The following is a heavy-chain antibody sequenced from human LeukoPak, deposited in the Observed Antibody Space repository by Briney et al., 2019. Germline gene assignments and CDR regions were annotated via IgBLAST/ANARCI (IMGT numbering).Heavy chain of an antibody. CDR2: ISYDGSNK. CDR1: GITFRSYG. J-gene: IGHJ3*01. D-gene: IGHD3-10*01. CDR3: AKGLRGSGTFYDVFDF. Sequence: GGSLRLSCAASGITFRSYGMHWVRQAPGKGLEWVAVISYDGSNKYYGDSVKGRFTISRDNSKNTLSLQMNSLRAEDTAVYYCAKGLRGSGTFYDVFDFWGQGTMVTVSS. V-gene: IGHV3-30*18.